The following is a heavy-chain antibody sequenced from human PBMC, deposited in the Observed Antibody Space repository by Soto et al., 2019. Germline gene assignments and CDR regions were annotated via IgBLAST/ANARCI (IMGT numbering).Heavy chain of an antibody. D-gene: IGHD2-21*02. V-gene: IGHV4-39*01. J-gene: IGHJ5*02. CDR1: GGSISSSSYF. Sequence: SETLSLTCTVSGGSISSSSYFWGWIRQPPGKGLEWIGSIYYSGSTYYNPSLKSRVTVSVDTSKNQFSLKLSSVTAADTAVYYCARHPSDFWFDPRAQRTLVTVSS. CDR2: IYYSGST. CDR3: ARHPSDFWFDP.